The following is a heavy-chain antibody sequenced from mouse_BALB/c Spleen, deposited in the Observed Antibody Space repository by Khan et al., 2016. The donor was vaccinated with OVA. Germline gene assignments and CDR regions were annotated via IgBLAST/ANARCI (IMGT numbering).Heavy chain of an antibody. J-gene: IGHJ3*01. CDR2: ISSTGTYT. V-gene: IGHV5-9*02. D-gene: IGHD2-10*01. Sequence: EVELAESGGGLVKPGGSLKLSCEVSGFAFNSYDMSWVRQTPEKRLEWVATISSTGTYTYYPDSVKGRFTISRDTARNTLYLQMSSLRSEDTALYYCTRPSYYGNPWFTYWGQGTLVTVSA. CDR3: TRPSYYGNPWFTY. CDR1: GFAFNSYD.